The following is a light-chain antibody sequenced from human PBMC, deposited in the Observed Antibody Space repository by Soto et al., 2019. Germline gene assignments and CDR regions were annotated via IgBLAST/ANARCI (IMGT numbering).Light chain of an antibody. CDR2: WAS. CDR1: QNLLYSSNNKNY. J-gene: IGKJ4*01. CDR3: QQYYTTPLT. Sequence: DIVMTQSPDSLAVSLGEGATINCKSSQNLLYSSNNKNYLAWYQQKPGQPPKLLIYWASTRESGVPDRFSGSGSGTDFTLTISSRRAEDAAVYYCQQYYTTPLTFGGGTKVEIK. V-gene: IGKV4-1*01.